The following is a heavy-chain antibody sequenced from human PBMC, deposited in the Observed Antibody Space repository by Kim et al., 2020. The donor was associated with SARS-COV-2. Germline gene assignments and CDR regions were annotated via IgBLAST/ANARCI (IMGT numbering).Heavy chain of an antibody. CDR1: GYTFTSYY. Sequence: ASVKVSCKASGYTFTSYYMHWVRQAPGQGLEWMGIINPSGGSTSYAQKFQGRVTMTRDTSTSTVYMELSSLRSEDTAVYYCAREGNIVVVPAAMIRGEGYGMDVWGQGTTVTVSS. CDR2: INPSGGST. CDR3: AREGNIVVVPAAMIRGEGYGMDV. J-gene: IGHJ6*02. V-gene: IGHV1-46*01. D-gene: IGHD2-2*01.